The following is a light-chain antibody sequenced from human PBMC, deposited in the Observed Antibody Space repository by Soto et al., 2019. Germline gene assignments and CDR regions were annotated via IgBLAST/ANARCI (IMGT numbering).Light chain of an antibody. Sequence: AIQLTQSPSSLSASVGDRVTITCRASQDIRGALAWYQQKPGKAPKILIYDVSSLQSGVPSRFSGSSSGTDFTLTISGLQPEDFATDYCQQFNSYPIIFGQGTRLDIK. CDR1: QDIRGA. CDR3: QQFNSYPII. CDR2: DVS. V-gene: IGKV1-13*02. J-gene: IGKJ5*01.